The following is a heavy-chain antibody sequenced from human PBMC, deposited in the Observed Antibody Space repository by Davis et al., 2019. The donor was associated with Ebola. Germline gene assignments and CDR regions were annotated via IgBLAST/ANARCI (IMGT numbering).Heavy chain of an antibody. Sequence: ASVKVSCKASGYTFTGYYMHWVRQAPGQGLEWMGWINPNSGGTNYAQKFQGWVTMTRDTSISTAYMELSRLRSDDTAVYYCARGHQNYDILTGYMNWFDPWGQGTLVTVSS. CDR1: GYTFTGYY. CDR2: INPNSGGT. CDR3: ARGHQNYDILTGYMNWFDP. J-gene: IGHJ5*02. V-gene: IGHV1-2*04. D-gene: IGHD3-9*01.